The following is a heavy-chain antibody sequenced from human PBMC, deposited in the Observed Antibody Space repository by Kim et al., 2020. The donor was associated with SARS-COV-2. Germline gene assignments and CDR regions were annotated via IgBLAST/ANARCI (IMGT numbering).Heavy chain of an antibody. V-gene: IGHV3-21*01. CDR3: TRRTYSSSPFDP. D-gene: IGHD6-6*01. Sequence: YYADSVKGRFTISRDTTQNAVYLQMNGLRAEDTAVYYCTRRTYSSSPFDPWGQGTLVTVSS. J-gene: IGHJ5*02.